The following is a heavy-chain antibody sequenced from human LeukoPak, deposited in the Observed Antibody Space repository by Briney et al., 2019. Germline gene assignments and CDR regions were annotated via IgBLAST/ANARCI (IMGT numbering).Heavy chain of an antibody. CDR3: ARDSSSWTYYYYGMDV. CDR1: GFTFSSYS. CDR2: ISSSSSYI. V-gene: IGHV3-21*01. J-gene: IGHJ6*02. D-gene: IGHD6-13*01. Sequence: GGSLRLSCAASGFTFSSYSMNWVRQAPGKGLEWVSSISSSSSYIYYADSVKGRFTISRDNAKNSLYMQMNSLRAEDPAVYYCARDSSSWTYYYYGMDVWGQGTLVTVSS.